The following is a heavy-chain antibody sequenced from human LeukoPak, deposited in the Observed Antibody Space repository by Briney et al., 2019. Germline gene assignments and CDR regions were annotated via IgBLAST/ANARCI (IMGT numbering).Heavy chain of an antibody. D-gene: IGHD5-24*01. CDR3: ARDWVYKIDY. V-gene: IGHV3-74*01. J-gene: IGHJ4*02. Sequence: GRSLRLSCAASGFTFSSYVMHWVRRNPGKGLVWVSRISHDGIISYADSVKGRFTISRDNAKNTLILQMNSLRVEDTAVYYCARDWVYKIDYWGRGTLVTVSS. CDR2: ISHDGII. CDR1: GFTFSSYV.